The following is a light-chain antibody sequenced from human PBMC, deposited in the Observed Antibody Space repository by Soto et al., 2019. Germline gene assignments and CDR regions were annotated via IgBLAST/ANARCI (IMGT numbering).Light chain of an antibody. CDR2: QVT. J-gene: IGLJ1*01. Sequence: QSALTQPASVSGSLGQSITISCTGTTRDIAGYNYISWYQQLPGKAPKLMIYQVTIRPSGISNRFSGSKSGNTASLTISGLQAEDEADYYCTSFSSSTSLYVFGTGTKAPS. V-gene: IGLV2-14*01. CDR3: TSFSSSTSLYV. CDR1: TRDIAGYNY.